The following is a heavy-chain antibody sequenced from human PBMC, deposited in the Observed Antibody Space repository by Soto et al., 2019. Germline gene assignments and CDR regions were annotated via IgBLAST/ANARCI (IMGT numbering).Heavy chain of an antibody. Sequence: ASETPSLSCTVSGASLSGNSYYCSWIRQPPGKGLEWIGSSYYPGTTYFNPSLKSLATISVDTSKNQFSLRLTSVTAADTAIYYCTRRYNWNDTYFDPWGPGALVTVS. V-gene: IGHV4-39*01. D-gene: IGHD1-20*01. J-gene: IGHJ5*02. CDR3: TRRYNWNDTYFDP. CDR1: GASLSGNSYY. CDR2: SYYPGTT.